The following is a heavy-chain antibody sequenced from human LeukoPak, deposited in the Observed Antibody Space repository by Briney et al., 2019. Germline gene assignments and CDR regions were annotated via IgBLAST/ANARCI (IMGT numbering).Heavy chain of an antibody. V-gene: IGHV3-49*04. D-gene: IGHD6-6*01. Sequence: PGGSLRLSCTASGFTFGDYAMSWVRQAPGKGLEWVGFIRSKAYGGTTEYAASVKGRFSISRDDTKSIAYLEMNSLKTEDTAVYYCTRRSSSSDYWGQGTLVTVSS. CDR2: IRSKAYGGTT. CDR1: GFTFGDYA. CDR3: TRRSSSSDY. J-gene: IGHJ4*02.